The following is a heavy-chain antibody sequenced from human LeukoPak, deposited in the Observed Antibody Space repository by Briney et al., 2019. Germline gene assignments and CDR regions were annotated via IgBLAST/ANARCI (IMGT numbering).Heavy chain of an antibody. CDR2: INPNTDGT. V-gene: IGHV1-2*02. J-gene: IGHJ4*02. CDR1: GYTFTGYY. CDR3: ARVAHHYDFWSGYLD. D-gene: IGHD3-3*01. Sequence: ASVKVSCKASGYTFTGYYMHWVRQAPGQGLEWVGWINPNTDGTIYAQKFQGRVTMTRDTSISTAYMELSRLRSDDTAIYYCARVAHHYDFWSGYLDWGQGTLVTVSS.